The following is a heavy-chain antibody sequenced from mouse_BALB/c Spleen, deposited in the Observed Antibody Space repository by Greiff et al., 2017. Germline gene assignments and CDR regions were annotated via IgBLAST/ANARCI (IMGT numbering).Heavy chain of an antibody. CDR1: GYTFTSYW. CDR2: INPSTGYT. V-gene: IGHV1-7*01. D-gene: IGHD1-1*01. Sequence: QVQLQQSGAELAKPGASVKMSCKASGYTFTSYWMHWVKQRPGQGLEWIGYINPSTGYTEYNQKFKDKATLTADKSSSTAYMQLSSLTSEDSAVYYCARDYYGSSLDYWGQGTTLTVSS. CDR3: ARDYYGSSLDY. J-gene: IGHJ2*01.